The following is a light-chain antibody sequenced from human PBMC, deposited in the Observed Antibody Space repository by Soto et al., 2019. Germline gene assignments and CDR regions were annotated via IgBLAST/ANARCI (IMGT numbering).Light chain of an antibody. CDR2: AVS. V-gene: IGLV2-14*01. Sequence: QSVLTQPASVSGSPGQSIAISCTGTSSDVGGYNSVSWYQQYPGQAPKLMIHAVSNRPSGDSNRFSGSKSGNTASLTISGLQAEDEADYYCSSFTTSTSYVFGSGTTVTVL. J-gene: IGLJ1*01. CDR1: SSDVGGYNS. CDR3: SSFTTSTSYV.